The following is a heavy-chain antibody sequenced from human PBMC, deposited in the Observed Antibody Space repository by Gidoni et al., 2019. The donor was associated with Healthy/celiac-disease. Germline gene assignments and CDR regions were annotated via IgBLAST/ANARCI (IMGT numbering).Heavy chain of an antibody. V-gene: IGHV3-73*02. CDR1: GFTFSGAA. CDR3: TVTTVDSYYYYGMDV. CDR2: IRSKANSYAT. J-gene: IGHJ6*02. D-gene: IGHD4-17*01. Sequence: EVQLVESGGGLVQPGGSLKLSCAASGFTFSGAAMHWVRQASGKGLEWVGRIRSKANSYATAYAASVKGRFTISRDDSKNTAYLQMNSLKTEDTAVYYCTVTTVDSYYYYGMDVWGQGTTVTVSS.